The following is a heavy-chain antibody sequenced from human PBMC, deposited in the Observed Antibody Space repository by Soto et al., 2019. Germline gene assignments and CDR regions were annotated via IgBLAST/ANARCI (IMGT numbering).Heavy chain of an antibody. CDR2: INHSGST. CDR1: GGSFSGYY. Sequence: SETLSLTCAVYGGSFSGYYWSWIRQPPGKGLEWIGEINHSGSTNYNPSLKSRVTMSVDTSKNQFSLKLSSVTAADTAVYYCARGRSYRAYYYYYGMDVWGQGTTVT. D-gene: IGHD1-26*01. V-gene: IGHV4-34*01. J-gene: IGHJ6*02. CDR3: ARGRSYRAYYYYYGMDV.